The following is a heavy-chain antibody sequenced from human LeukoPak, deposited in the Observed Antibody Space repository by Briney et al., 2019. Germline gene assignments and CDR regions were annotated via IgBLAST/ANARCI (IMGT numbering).Heavy chain of an antibody. CDR3: ARTPSSEFDY. CDR1: GGSISSGSYY. CDR2: IYTSGST. V-gene: IGHV4-61*02. Sequence: PSETLSLTCTVSGGSISSGSYYWSWIRQPAGKGLEWIGRIYTSGSTNYNPSLKSRVTISVDTSKNQFSLKLSSVTAADTAVYYCARTPSSEFDYWGQGTLVTVSS. J-gene: IGHJ4*02.